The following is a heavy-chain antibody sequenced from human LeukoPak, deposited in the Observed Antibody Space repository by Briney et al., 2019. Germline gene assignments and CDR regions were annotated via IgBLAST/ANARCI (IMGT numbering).Heavy chain of an antibody. CDR1: GGSFSGYY. Sequence: SETLSLTCAVYGGSFSGYYWSWIRQPPGKGLEWIGEINHSGSTNYNPSLKSRVTISVDTSKSQFSLKLSSVTAADTAVYYCARHHRYYYYYMDVWGKGTTVTISS. CDR3: ARHHRYYYYYMDV. J-gene: IGHJ6*03. D-gene: IGHD3-16*02. CDR2: INHSGST. V-gene: IGHV4-34*01.